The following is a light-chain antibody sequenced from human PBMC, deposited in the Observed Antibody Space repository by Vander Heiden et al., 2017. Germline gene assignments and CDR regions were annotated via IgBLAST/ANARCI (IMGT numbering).Light chain of an antibody. V-gene: IGKV1-39*01. CDR3: RRSDATRRT. J-gene: IGKJ1*01. Sequence: DIQMTQSPSSLSASVGDRVTITCRASQSISSYLNWYQQKPGKAPKLLIYAASSLQSAVPSRFSASGSGTDFTLIISSLQPEDFATYYCRRSDATRRTFGQGTKVEIK. CDR1: QSISSY. CDR2: AAS.